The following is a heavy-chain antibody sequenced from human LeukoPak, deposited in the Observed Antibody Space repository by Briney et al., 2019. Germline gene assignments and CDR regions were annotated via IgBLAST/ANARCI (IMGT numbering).Heavy chain of an antibody. Sequence: GGSLRLSCAASGFTFSNYLMYWLRHAPGQGLVRLSRMNNDGTVTIYADSVKGRFTISRDNHKNTVYLKMNSLRAEDTAVYYYAKDVGGSGWYDAFDIWGQGTMVIVSS. V-gene: IGHV3-74*01. J-gene: IGHJ3*02. CDR2: MNNDGTVT. D-gene: IGHD6-19*01. CDR1: GFTFSNYL. CDR3: AKDVGGSGWYDAFDI.